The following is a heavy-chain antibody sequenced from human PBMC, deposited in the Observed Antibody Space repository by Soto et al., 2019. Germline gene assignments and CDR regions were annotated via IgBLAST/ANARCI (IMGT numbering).Heavy chain of an antibody. CDR2: INPSGGST. V-gene: IGHV1-46*01. Sequence: ASVKVSCTASGYTFTSYYMHWVRQAPGQGLEWMGIINPSGGSTSYAQKFQGRVTMTRDTSTSTVYMELSSLRSEDTDVYYCARGYYCRGGSCHHLHYGLDMWGEGATVT. J-gene: IGHJ6*01. D-gene: IGHD2-15*01. CDR3: ARGYYCRGGSCHHLHYGLDM. CDR1: GYTFTSYY.